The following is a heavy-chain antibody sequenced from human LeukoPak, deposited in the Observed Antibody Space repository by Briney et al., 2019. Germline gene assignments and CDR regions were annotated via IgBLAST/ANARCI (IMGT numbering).Heavy chain of an antibody. V-gene: IGHV4-38-2*01. CDR3: ARLSEEGYYDFWSGYRRKFDY. J-gene: IGHJ4*02. CDR1: GYSISSGYY. CDR2: IYHSGST. Sequence: SQTLSLTCAVSGYSISSGYYWGWIRQPPGKWLEWIGSIYHSGSTYYNPSLKSRVTVSVDTSKNQFSLKLSSVTAADTAVYYCARLSEEGYYDFWSGYRRKFDYWGQGTLVTVSS. D-gene: IGHD3-3*01.